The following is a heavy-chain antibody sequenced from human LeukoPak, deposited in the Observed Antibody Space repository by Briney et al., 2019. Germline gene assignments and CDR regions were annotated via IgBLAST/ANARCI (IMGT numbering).Heavy chain of an antibody. V-gene: IGHV4-59*01. CDR1: GGSLNSYY. CDR3: ARGDDSGWGGY. D-gene: IGHD6-19*01. CDR2: IHYSGST. J-gene: IGHJ4*02. Sequence: ETLSLTCTVSGGSLNSYYWSWIRQPPGKGLEFIGYIHYSGSTNHNPSLRSRVSTSVDMSKNQFSLKLSSVTAADTALYYCARGDDSGWGGYWGQGTLVTV.